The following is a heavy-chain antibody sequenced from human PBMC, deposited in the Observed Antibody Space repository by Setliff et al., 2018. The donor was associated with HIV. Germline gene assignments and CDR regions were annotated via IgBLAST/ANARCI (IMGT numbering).Heavy chain of an antibody. D-gene: IGHD2-21*01. Sequence: GGSLRLSCAASGFTFSSYWMHWVRQVPGKGLVWVSRINSDVSSTTYADFVKGRFTISRDNAKNTLYLQMNSLRAEDTAVYYCATDPRRLSYWGQGTLVTVSS. V-gene: IGHV3-74*03. CDR3: ATDPRRLSY. J-gene: IGHJ4*02. CDR2: INSDVSST. CDR1: GFTFSSYW.